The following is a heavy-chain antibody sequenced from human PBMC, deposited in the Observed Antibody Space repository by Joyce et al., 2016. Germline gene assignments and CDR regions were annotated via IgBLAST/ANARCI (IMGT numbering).Heavy chain of an antibody. CDR1: GYTFTSYA. Sequence: QVQLVQSGADVKKPGASVKVSCQTSGYTFTSYAVSWLRLAPGQGLEWMGWVRGKNGDTRYSQKFQGRVIMTTDTSTSMASMELRSLNSDDTGVYYCARQVVATDDRGDYFDYWGQGTLVIVSS. CDR2: VRGKNGDT. V-gene: IGHV1-18*04. D-gene: IGHD2-15*01. J-gene: IGHJ4*02. CDR3: ARQVVATDDRGDYFDY.